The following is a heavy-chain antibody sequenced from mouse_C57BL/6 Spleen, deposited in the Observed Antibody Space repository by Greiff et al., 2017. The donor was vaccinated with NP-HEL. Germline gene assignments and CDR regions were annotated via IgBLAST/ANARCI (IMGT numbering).Heavy chain of an antibody. J-gene: IGHJ2*01. CDR1: GYTFTDYY. V-gene: IGHV1-19*01. Sequence: EVQLQQSGPALVKPGASVKMSCKASGYTFTDYYMNWVKQSHGKSLEWIGIINPNNGGTSYNQKFKGKATLTVDKSSNTAYMELNSLTSEDSAVYYSARDGSNWYYFDYWGQGTTLTVSS. D-gene: IGHD1-1*01. CDR3: ARDGSNWYYFDY. CDR2: INPNNGGT.